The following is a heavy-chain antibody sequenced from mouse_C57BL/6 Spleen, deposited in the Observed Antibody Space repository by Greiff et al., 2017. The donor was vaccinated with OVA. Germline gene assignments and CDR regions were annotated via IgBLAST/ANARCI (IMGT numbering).Heavy chain of an antibody. J-gene: IGHJ3*01. CDR3: AIVTGAY. D-gene: IGHD2-5*01. V-gene: IGHV1-26*01. CDR1: GYTFTDYY. CDR2: INPNNGGT. Sequence: EVQLQQSGPELVKPGASVKISCKASGYTFTDYYMNWVKQSHGKSLEWIGDINPNNGGTSYNQKFKGKATLTVDKSSSTAYMELRSLTSEDSAVYYCAIVTGAYWGQGTLVTVSA.